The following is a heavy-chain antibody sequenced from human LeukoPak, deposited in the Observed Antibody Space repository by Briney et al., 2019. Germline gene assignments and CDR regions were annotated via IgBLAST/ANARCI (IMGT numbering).Heavy chain of an antibody. Sequence: PGGSLRLSCAASGFTFDDYAMHWVRQAPGKGLEWVSGISWDSGSVDSADSVKGRFTISRDNARNSLYLQMNSLRAEDTALYYCATGIVVVPAAIRYWGQGTLVTVSS. CDR1: GFTFDDYA. J-gene: IGHJ4*02. D-gene: IGHD2-2*02. CDR2: ISWDSGSV. CDR3: ATGIVVVPAAIRY. V-gene: IGHV3-9*01.